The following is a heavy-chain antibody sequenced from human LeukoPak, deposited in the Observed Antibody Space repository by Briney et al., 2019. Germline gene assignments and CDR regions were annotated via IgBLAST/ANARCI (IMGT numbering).Heavy chain of an antibody. CDR3: ARGTIDYYYYMDV. CDR2: IGANNGDT. V-gene: IGHV1-18*01. CDR1: GYTFTSYG. J-gene: IGHJ6*03. D-gene: IGHD1-7*01. Sequence: ASVKVSFKSSGYTFTSYGISWVRQAPGQGLEGMGWIGANNGDTNYAQKLQGRVTMTTDTSTSTAYMEVRSLRSDDSAVYYCARGTIDYYYYMDVWGNGTTVTVSS.